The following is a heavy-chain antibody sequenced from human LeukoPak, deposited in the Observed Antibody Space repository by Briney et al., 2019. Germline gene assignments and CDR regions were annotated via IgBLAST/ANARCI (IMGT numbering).Heavy chain of an antibody. CDR1: GFTFDDYA. J-gene: IGHJ4*02. D-gene: IGHD5-18*01. Sequence: GGSLRLSCAASGFTFDDYAMHWVRQAPGKGLEWVSGISWNSGSIGYADSVKGRFTISRDNAKNSLYLQMNSLRAEDTAVYYCARDTGGGYSCYDCWGQGTLVTVSS. V-gene: IGHV3-9*01. CDR2: ISWNSGSI. CDR3: ARDTGGGYSCYDC.